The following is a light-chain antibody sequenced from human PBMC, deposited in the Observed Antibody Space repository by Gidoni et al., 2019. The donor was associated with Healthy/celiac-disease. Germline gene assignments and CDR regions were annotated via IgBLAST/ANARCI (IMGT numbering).Light chain of an antibody. V-gene: IGKV4-1*01. CDR3: QQYYSTPQS. CDR1: QSVLYSSNNKNY. Sequence: DIVMTQSPVSPAVSLGERATINCKSSQSVLYSSNNKNYLAWYQQKPGQPPKLLIYWASTRESGVPDRFSGSGSGTDFTLTISRLQAEDVAVYYCQQYYSTPQSFGQGTKLEIK. CDR2: WAS. J-gene: IGKJ2*03.